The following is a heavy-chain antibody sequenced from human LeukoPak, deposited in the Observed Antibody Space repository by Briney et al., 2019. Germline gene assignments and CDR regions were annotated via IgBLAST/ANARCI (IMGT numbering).Heavy chain of an antibody. Sequence: PSETLSLTCTVSGGSISSYYWSWIRQPPGKGLEWIGYIYYSGSTNYNPSLKSQVTISVDTSKNQFSLKLSSVTAADTAVYYCARDTEWEKNPDYFDYWGQGTLVTVSS. V-gene: IGHV4-59*01. CDR3: ARDTEWEKNPDYFDY. CDR2: IYYSGST. D-gene: IGHD1-26*01. CDR1: GGSISSYY. J-gene: IGHJ4*02.